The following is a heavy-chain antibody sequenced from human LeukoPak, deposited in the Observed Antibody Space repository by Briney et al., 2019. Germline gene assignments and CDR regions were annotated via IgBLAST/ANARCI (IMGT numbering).Heavy chain of an antibody. D-gene: IGHD2-2*01. Sequence: SETLSLTCAVYGGSFSGYYWSWIRQPPGKGLEWIGEINHSGSTNYNPSLKSRVTMSVDTSKNQFSLKLSSVTAADTAVYYCAATEGPADAFDIWGQGTMVTVSS. CDR1: GGSFSGYY. V-gene: IGHV4-34*01. CDR3: AATEGPADAFDI. CDR2: INHSGST. J-gene: IGHJ3*02.